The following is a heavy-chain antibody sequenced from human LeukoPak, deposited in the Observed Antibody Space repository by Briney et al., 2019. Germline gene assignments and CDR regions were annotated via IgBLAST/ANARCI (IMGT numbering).Heavy chain of an antibody. CDR2: INPNSGGT. D-gene: IGHD3-3*01. CDR3: ARERRYDFWSGSHY. Sequence: ASVKVSCKASGYTFIGYYMHWVRQAPGQGLEWMGWINPNSGGTNYAQKFQGRVTMTRDTSISTAYMELSRLRSDDTAVYYCARERRYDFWSGSHYWGQGTLVTVSS. J-gene: IGHJ4*02. CDR1: GYTFIGYY. V-gene: IGHV1-2*02.